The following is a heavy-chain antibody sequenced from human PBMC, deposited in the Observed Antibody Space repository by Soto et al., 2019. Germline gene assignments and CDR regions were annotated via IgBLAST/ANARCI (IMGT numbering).Heavy chain of an antibody. D-gene: IGHD3-9*01. V-gene: IGHV1-69*13. CDR1: GGTFSSYA. CDR3: ARGARHYYILTGLRVYYGMDV. CDR2: IIPIFGTA. Sequence: SVKVSCKASGGTFSSYAISWVRQAPGQGLEWMGGIIPIFGTANYAQKFQGRVTITADESTSTAYMELSSLRSEDTAVYYCARGARHYYILTGLRVYYGMDVWGQGTTVTVSS. J-gene: IGHJ6*02.